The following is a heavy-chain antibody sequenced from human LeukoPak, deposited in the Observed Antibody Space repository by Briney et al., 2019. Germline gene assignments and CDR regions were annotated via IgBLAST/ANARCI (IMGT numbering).Heavy chain of an antibody. CDR2: INTDGSST. V-gene: IGHV3-74*01. D-gene: IGHD3-10*01. J-gene: IGHJ4*02. CDR3: AGGTSGNYYCDS. CDR1: GFTFSTYW. Sequence: PGGSLRLSCAASGFTFSTYWMHWVRQVPGKGLVSVSRINTDGSSTTYADSVKGRFTISRDNAKNTVDLQMNSLRAEDTAVYYCAGGTSGNYYCDSWGQGTLVTVSS.